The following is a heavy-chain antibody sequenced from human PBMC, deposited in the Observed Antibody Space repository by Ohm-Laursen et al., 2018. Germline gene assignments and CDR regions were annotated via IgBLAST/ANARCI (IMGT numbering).Heavy chain of an antibody. V-gene: IGHV3-30*18. CDR2: ISYDGSNK. D-gene: IGHD3-3*01. Sequence: SSLRLSCAASGFTFSDAWMTWVRQAPGKGLEWVAVISYDGSNKYYADSVKGRFTISRDNSKNTLYLQMNSLRAEDTAVYYCAKRTIFGFLPGDYFGYWGQGTLVTVSS. CDR1: GFTFSDAW. CDR3: AKRTIFGFLPGDYFGY. J-gene: IGHJ4*02.